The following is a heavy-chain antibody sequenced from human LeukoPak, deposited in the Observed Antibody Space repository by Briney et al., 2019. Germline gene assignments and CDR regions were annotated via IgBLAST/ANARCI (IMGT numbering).Heavy chain of an antibody. CDR1: GFTFSSYA. CDR2: ISSNGGST. D-gene: IGHD3-10*02. J-gene: IGHJ6*03. V-gene: IGHV3-64*01. Sequence: GGSLRLSCAASGFTFSSYAMHWVRQAPGKGLEYVSAISSNGGSTYYANSVKGRFTISRDNTKNTLYLQMGSLRAEDMAVYCCAGSVRGVHYYYYYMDVWGKGTTVTVSS. CDR3: AGSVRGVHYYYYYMDV.